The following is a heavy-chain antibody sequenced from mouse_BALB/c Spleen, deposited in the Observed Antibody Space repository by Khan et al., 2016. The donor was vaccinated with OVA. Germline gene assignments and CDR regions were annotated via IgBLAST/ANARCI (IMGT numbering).Heavy chain of an antibody. Sequence: QIQLVQSGPELKKPGETVKISCKASGYTFTNYGMNWVKQAPGKGLKWMGWINTYTGEPTYADDFKGRFAFSLETSASTAYLQFNNLKNEDMTKYFCARISSDWDTEVWGTGTTVTVSS. CDR3: ARISSDWDTEV. D-gene: IGHD6-2*01. V-gene: IGHV9-1*02. CDR1: GYTFTNYG. J-gene: IGHJ1*03. CDR2: INTYTGEP.